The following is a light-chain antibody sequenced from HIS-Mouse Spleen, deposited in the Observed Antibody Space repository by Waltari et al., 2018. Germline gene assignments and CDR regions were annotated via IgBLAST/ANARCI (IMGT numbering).Light chain of an antibody. Sequence: SSVLTQDPAVSVALGQPVRLACQGDRLRSYYATWYQQKPGKAPVLVIYGKNNPPTWLPDRFSGCSSGNTAALTITGAQAEDEADYYCNSRDSSGNHVVFGGGTKLTVL. CDR1: RLRSYY. CDR3: NSRDSSGNHVV. J-gene: IGLJ2*01. CDR2: GKN. V-gene: IGLV3-19*01.